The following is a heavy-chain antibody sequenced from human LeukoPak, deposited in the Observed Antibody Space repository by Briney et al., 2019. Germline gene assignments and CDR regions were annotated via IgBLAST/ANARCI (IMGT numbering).Heavy chain of an antibody. CDR3: GRGVHGDYFTPYYYYGMDV. CDR2: ISAYNGNT. D-gene: IGHD4-17*01. CDR1: GYTFTSYG. Sequence: GASVKVSCKASGYTFTSYGISWVRQAPGQGLEWMGWISAYNGNTNYAQKLQGRVTMTTDTSTSTAYMELRSLRSDDTAVYYCGRGVHGDYFTPYYYYGMDVLGQGTTVTVSS. V-gene: IGHV1-18*01. J-gene: IGHJ6*02.